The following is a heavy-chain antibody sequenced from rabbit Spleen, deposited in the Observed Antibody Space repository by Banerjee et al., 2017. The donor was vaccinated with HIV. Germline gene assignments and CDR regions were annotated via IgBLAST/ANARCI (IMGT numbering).Heavy chain of an antibody. V-gene: IGHV1S45*01. CDR3: ARGVYGNMRGGW. CDR1: GFSFNSSHY. CDR2: IYVGWSGTI. D-gene: IGHD5-1*01. Sequence: QEQVVESGGGLVQPEESLTLTCTASGFSFNSSHYMYWVRQAPGKGLEWIACIYVGWSGTIYYANWAKGRFTISKTSSTTVTLQMTSLTAADTATYFCARGVYGNMRGGWWGPGTLVTVS. J-gene: IGHJ4*01.